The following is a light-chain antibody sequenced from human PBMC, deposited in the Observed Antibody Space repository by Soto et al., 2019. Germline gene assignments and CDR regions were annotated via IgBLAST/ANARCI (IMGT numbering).Light chain of an antibody. Sequence: DIQMTQSPSSLSASVGDRVTITCRASQGISNYLAWYQQTPGKVPKLLVYSASTLQSGVPSRFSGRGSGTDFTLTISSLQPEDVATYYCQKYDSAPITCGQGTRLEIK. CDR2: SAS. J-gene: IGKJ5*01. V-gene: IGKV1-27*01. CDR3: QKYDSAPIT. CDR1: QGISNY.